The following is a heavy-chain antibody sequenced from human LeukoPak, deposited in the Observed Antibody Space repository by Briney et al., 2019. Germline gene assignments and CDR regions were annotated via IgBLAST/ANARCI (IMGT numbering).Heavy chain of an antibody. J-gene: IGHJ6*02. Sequence: SETLSLTCAVYGGSFSGYYWSWLRQPPGKGLEWIGEINHSGSTNYNPSLKSRVTISVDTSKNQFSLKLSSVTAADTAVYYCARGTRAYCSSTSCQRDYYYYYGMDVWGQGTTVTVSS. V-gene: IGHV4-34*01. D-gene: IGHD2-2*01. CDR1: GGSFSGYY. CDR3: ARGTRAYCSSTSCQRDYYYYYGMDV. CDR2: INHSGST.